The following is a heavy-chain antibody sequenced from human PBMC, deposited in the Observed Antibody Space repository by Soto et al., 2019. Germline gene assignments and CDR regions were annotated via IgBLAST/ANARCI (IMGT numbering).Heavy chain of an antibody. V-gene: IGHV4-59*01. J-gene: IGHJ3*02. Sequence: SETLSLTCAVSGGSISSYYWSWIRQPPGKGLEWVGYIYYSGSTKYNPSLTSRVTISVDTSKNQFSLKLSSVTAADTAVYYCARREGQLAAFDIWGPGTLVTVS. CDR3: ARREGQLAAFDI. CDR2: IYYSGST. D-gene: IGHD6-13*01. CDR1: GGSISSYY.